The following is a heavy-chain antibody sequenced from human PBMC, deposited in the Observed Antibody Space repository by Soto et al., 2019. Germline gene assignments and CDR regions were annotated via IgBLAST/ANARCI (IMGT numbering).Heavy chain of an antibody. CDR2: IYYSGST. Sequence: PSETLSLTCTVSGGSISSYYWSWIRQPPGKGLEWIGYIYYSGSTNYNPSLKSRVTISVDTSKNQFSLKLSSVAAADTAVYYCARSIRYFDPFDPWGQGTLVTVSS. J-gene: IGHJ5*02. CDR3: ARSIRYFDPFDP. V-gene: IGHV4-59*08. CDR1: GGSISSYY. D-gene: IGHD3-9*01.